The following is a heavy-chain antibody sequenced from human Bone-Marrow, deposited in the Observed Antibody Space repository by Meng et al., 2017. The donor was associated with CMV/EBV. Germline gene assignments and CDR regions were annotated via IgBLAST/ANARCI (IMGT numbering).Heavy chain of an antibody. J-gene: IGHJ4*02. CDR3: AKDRARGVVVPANVWFYSYGSAY. D-gene: IGHD2-2*01. V-gene: IGHV3-30*02. CDR2: IRYDGSNK. Sequence: GESPKISCAASGFTFSSYGMHWVRQAPGKGLEWVAFIRYDGSNKYYADSVKGRFTIARDNSKNSLYLQMNSLRTEDTAVFYCAKDRARGVVVPANVWFYSYGSAYWGQGTLVTVSS. CDR1: GFTFSSYG.